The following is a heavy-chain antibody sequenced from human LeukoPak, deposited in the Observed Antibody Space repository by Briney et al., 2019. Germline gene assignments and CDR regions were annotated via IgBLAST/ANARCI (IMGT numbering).Heavy chain of an antibody. CDR3: ARWGHSATYSSLYAFDI. D-gene: IGHD1-26*01. V-gene: IGHV4-59*08. J-gene: IGHJ3*02. Sequence: PSETLSLTCTVSGGSISSYYWSWIRQPPGKGLEWIGYIHNSGSSTHNPSLKSRVTISIDASKNQFSLKLSSVTAADTAVYYCARWGHSATYSSLYAFDIWGQGTMVTVSS. CDR2: IHNSGSS. CDR1: GGSISSYY.